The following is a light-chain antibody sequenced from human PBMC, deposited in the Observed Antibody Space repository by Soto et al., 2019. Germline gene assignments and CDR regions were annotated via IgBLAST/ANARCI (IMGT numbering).Light chain of an antibody. CDR3: QQYDDWPGT. CDR2: GAS. CDR1: QSVSSH. Sequence: EIVMTQSPATLSVSPGERATLSCRASQSVSSHLAWYQQKPGQAPRLLMYGASNRATGITARFSGSGSATDFTRTISSLQSEDFEVYYCQQYDDWPGTFGQGTKVEIK. J-gene: IGKJ1*01. V-gene: IGKV3-15*01.